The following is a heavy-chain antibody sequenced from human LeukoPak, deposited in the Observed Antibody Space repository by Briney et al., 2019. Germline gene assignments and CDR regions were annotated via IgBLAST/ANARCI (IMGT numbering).Heavy chain of an antibody. CDR2: IIPIFGTA. J-gene: IGHJ4*02. CDR1: GGTFSSYA. CDR3: ARDSSHEGDYYDSSGYSYFDY. Sequence: ASVKVSCKASGGTFSSYAISWVRQAPGQGLEWMGGIIPIFGTANYAQKFQGRVTITADESTSTAYMELSSLRSEDTAVYYCARDSSHEGDYYDSSGYSYFDYWGQGTLVTVSS. D-gene: IGHD3-22*01. V-gene: IGHV1-69*13.